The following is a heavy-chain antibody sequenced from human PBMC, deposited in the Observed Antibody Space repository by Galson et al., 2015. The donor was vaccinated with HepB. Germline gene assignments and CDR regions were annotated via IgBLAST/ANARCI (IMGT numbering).Heavy chain of an antibody. D-gene: IGHD3-22*01. CDR3: AREMYYYDSSGYEWYYFDY. V-gene: IGHV3-21*01. Sequence: SLRLSCAASGFTFSSYSMNWVRQAPGKGLEWVSSISSSSSYIYYADSVKGRFTISRDNAKNSLYLQMNSLRAEDTAVYYCAREMYYYDSSGYEWYYFDYWGQGTLVTVSS. J-gene: IGHJ4*02. CDR1: GFTFSSYS. CDR2: ISSSSSYI.